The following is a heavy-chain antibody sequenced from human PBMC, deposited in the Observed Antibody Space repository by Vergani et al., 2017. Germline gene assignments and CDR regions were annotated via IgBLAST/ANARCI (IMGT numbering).Heavy chain of an antibody. CDR2: INHSGST. CDR1: GGSFSGYY. D-gene: IGHD2-21*02. J-gene: IGHJ4*02. V-gene: IGHV4-34*01. CDR3: ARGATPRGGDCVAFDY. Sequence: QVQLQQWGAGLLKPSETLSLTCAVSGGSFSGYYWSWIRQPPGKGLEWVGEINHSGSTNYNPSLMSRVTISVDTSKNKFPLKLSSVTAADTAVYDCARGATPRGGDCVAFDYWGQGTLVTVSS.